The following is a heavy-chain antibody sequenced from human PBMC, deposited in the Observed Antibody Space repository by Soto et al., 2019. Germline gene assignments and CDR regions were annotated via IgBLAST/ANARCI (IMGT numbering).Heavy chain of an antibody. D-gene: IGHD1-1*01. CDR3: TTGTTVAKYYFFV. V-gene: IGHV3-15*01. CDR2: IKSWSDGGTT. CDR1: GFTFKNAW. Sequence: EGQLVESGGGLVEPGETLRLSCAASGFTFKNAWMSWVRQAPGKGLEWVGRIKSWSDGGTTDYGAPVKGRFSISRDDAKNTLSLQMNRLRTEDTAVYYCTTGTTVAKYYFFVWGQGTLVTVSS. J-gene: IGHJ4*02.